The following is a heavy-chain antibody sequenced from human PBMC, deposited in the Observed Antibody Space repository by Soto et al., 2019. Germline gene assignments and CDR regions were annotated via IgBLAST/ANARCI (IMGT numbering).Heavy chain of an antibody. CDR2: FSHTGGT. Sequence: SETLSLTCTVSGASINSGGYSWTWIRQPQGEGLEWIGYFSHTGGTYYNPSLKSRVIISIDGSKNHLSLKLKSVTAADTAVYYCARLNGDPDSWGQGTLVTVSS. D-gene: IGHD7-27*01. J-gene: IGHJ4*02. CDR1: GASINSGGYS. V-gene: IGHV4-30-2*01. CDR3: ARLNGDPDS.